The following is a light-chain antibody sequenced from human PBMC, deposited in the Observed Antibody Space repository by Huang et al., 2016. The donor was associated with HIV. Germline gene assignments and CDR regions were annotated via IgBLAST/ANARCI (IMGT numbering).Light chain of an antibody. CDR3: MQSLRASFT. Sequence: DIVMTQSPLSLPVTPGEPASISCRSSESLLHSNGVYYLDWYLQKPGQPPQLLIYVGSNRASGVPDRFSGSGSGTDFTLQISRVEAEDVGIYYCMQSLRASFTFGGGTKVEMK. V-gene: IGKV2-28*01. J-gene: IGKJ4*01. CDR1: ESLLHSNGVYY. CDR2: VGS.